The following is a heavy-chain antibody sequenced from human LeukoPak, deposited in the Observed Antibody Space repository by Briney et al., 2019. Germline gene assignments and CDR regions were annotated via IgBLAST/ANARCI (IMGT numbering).Heavy chain of an antibody. V-gene: IGHV4-39*07. J-gene: IGHJ5*02. CDR3: ARDVELELRGGWFDP. CDR2: IYYSGST. CDR1: GGSISSSSYY. D-gene: IGHD1-7*01. Sequence: PSETLSLTCTVSGGSISSSSYYWGWIRQPPGKGLEWIGSIYYSGSTYYNPSLKSRVTISVDTSKNQFSLKLSSVTAADTAVYYCARDVELELRGGWFDPWGQGTLVTVSS.